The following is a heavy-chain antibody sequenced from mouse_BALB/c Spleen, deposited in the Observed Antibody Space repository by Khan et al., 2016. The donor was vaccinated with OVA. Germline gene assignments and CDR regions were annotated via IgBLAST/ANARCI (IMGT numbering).Heavy chain of an antibody. V-gene: IGHV1S41*01. D-gene: IGHD1-1*01. CDR3: ARSNYYGSSLYAMVY. CDR2: IGPGSGST. CDR1: GYTFTSYW. Sequence: DLVKPGASVKLSCKASGYTFTSYWINWIKQRPGQGLEWIGRIGPGSGSTSYNEMFTGKATLTVDTTSSTAYIQLSSLSSEDSAVYFCARSNYYGSSLYAMVYWGQGTSVTVSS. J-gene: IGHJ4*01.